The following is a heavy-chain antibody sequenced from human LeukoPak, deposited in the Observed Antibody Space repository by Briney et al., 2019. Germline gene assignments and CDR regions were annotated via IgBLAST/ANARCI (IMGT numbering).Heavy chain of an antibody. CDR2: IYYSGST. CDR3: ARDDRRYSSSSTRFDP. J-gene: IGHJ5*02. D-gene: IGHD6-6*01. Sequence: SETLSLTCTVSGGSSSSYYWSWIRQPPGKGLEWIGYIYYSGSTNYNPSLKSRVTISVDTSKNQFSLKLSSVTAADTAVYYCARDDRRYSSSSTRFDPWGQGTLVTVSS. CDR1: GGSSSSYY. V-gene: IGHV4-59*01.